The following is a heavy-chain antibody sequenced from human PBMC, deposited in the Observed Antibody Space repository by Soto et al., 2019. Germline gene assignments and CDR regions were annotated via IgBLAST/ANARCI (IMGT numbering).Heavy chain of an antibody. D-gene: IGHD6-19*01. CDR3: AVSSGWYGLIDF. Sequence: EVQPVESGGGWFQPGGPLRLSLAASGFTFSSYWLGWVRQPPGKGLEWVANIKQDGSEKYYVDLVKGRFTISRDNAKNSLYLQMNSLRAEDTALYYCAVSSGWYGLIDFWGQGTLVTVSS. V-gene: IGHV3-7*01. J-gene: IGHJ4*02. CDR1: GFTFSSYW. CDR2: IKQDGSEK.